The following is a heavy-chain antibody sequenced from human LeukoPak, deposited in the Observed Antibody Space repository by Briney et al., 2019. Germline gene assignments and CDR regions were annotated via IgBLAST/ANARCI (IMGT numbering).Heavy chain of an antibody. CDR3: ARGTAPMTTVTNPENDY. J-gene: IGHJ4*02. D-gene: IGHD4-17*01. CDR2: ISSSSSYI. CDR1: GFTFSSYS. Sequence: PGGSLRLSCAASGFTFSSYSMNWVRQAPGKGLEWVSSISSSSSYIYYADSVKGRFTISRDNAKNSLYLQMNSLRAEDTAVYYCARGTAPMTTVTNPENDYWGQGTLVTVSS. V-gene: IGHV3-21*01.